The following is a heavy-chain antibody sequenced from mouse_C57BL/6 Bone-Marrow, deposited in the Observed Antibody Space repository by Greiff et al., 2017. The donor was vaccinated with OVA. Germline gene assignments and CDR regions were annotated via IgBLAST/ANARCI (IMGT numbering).Heavy chain of an antibody. J-gene: IGHJ3*01. Sequence: VQLQQSGAELARPGASVKLSCKASGYTFTSYGISWVKQRTGQGLEWIGEIYPRSGNTYYNETFKGKATLTADKSSSTAYMGLRSLTSEDSAVDFWASDYPAWFAYWGQGTVVTDSA. CDR1: GYTFTSYG. CDR2: IYPRSGNT. V-gene: IGHV1-81*01. CDR3: ASDYPAWFAY. D-gene: IGHD2-4*01.